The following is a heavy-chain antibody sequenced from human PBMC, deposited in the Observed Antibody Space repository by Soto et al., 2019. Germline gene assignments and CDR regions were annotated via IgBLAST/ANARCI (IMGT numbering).Heavy chain of an antibody. J-gene: IGHJ6*02. Sequence: ETLSLTCTVSGGSISSYYWSWIRQPPGKGLEWIGYIYYSGSTNYNPSLKSRVTISVDTSKNQFSLKLSSVTAADTAVYYCARTTGQSYYYYGMDVWGQGTTVTVSS. CDR1: GGSISSYY. CDR3: ARTTGQSYYYYGMDV. CDR2: IYYSGST. V-gene: IGHV4-59*01.